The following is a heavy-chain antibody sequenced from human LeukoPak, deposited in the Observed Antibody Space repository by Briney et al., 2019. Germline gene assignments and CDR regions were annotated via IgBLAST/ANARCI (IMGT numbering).Heavy chain of an antibody. Sequence: GGTLRLSCAASGFTFSSYGMSWVRQAPGKGLEWVSAISGSGGSTYYADSVKGRFTISRDNSRNTLYLQMNGLRPEDTAVYYCAKDWGPEFASGSSYLDSWGQGILVTVSS. D-gene: IGHD3-10*01. CDR1: GFTFSSYG. J-gene: IGHJ5*01. CDR2: ISGSGGST. CDR3: AKDWGPEFASGSSYLDS. V-gene: IGHV3-23*01.